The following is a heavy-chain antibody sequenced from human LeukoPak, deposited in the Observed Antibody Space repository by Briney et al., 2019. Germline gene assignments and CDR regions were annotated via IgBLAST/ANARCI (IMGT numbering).Heavy chain of an antibody. CDR1: GYIFTSYW. V-gene: IGHV5-51*01. CDR2: IYPGDSET. J-gene: IGHJ4*02. CDR3: ARLEAPAPYYFDY. Sequence: GESLKISCKGSGYIFTSYWIGWVRQVPGRGLQWMGIIYPGDSETRYSPSFQGQVTISADKSISTAYLQWSSLTASDTAMYCCARLEAPAPYYFDYWGQGTLVTVSS.